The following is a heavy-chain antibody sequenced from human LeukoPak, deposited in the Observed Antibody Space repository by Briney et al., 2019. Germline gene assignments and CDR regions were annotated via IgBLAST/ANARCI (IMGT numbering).Heavy chain of an antibody. Sequence: ASVKVSCKASGYTFTSYGISWVRQAPGQGLEWMGWISAYNGNTNYAQKLQGRVTMTTDTSTSTAYMELRSLRSDDTAVYYCARARYSYGSTKYYFDYWGQGTLVTVSS. CDR1: GYTFTSYG. CDR3: ARARYSYGSTKYYFDY. CDR2: ISAYNGNT. V-gene: IGHV1-18*01. J-gene: IGHJ4*02. D-gene: IGHD5-18*01.